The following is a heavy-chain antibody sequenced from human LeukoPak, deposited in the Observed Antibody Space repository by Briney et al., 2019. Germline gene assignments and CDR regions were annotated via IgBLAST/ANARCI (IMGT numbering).Heavy chain of an antibody. CDR1: GFTFSSYA. CDR2: ISYDGSNK. D-gene: IGHD6-13*01. V-gene: IGHV3-30-3*01. CDR3: ARDRSVIAAAGTFGY. Sequence: GRSLRLSCAPSGFTFSSYAMHWVRQAPGKGLEWVAVISYDGSNKYYADSVKGRFTISRDNSKNTLYLQMNSLRAEDTAVYYCARDRSVIAAAGTFGYWGQGTLVTVSS. J-gene: IGHJ4*02.